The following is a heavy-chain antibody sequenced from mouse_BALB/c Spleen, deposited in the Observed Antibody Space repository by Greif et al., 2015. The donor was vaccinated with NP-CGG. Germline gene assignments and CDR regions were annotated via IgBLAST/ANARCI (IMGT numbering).Heavy chain of an antibody. Sequence: EVQLVESGPGLVKPSQSLSLTCSVTGYSITSGYYWNWIRQFPGSKLEWMGYISYDGSNNYNPSLKNRISITRDTSKNQFFLKLNSVTTEDTATYYCARDLPYLGPWGQGTSVTVSS. D-gene: IGHD3-3*01. J-gene: IGHJ4*01. V-gene: IGHV3-6*02. CDR3: ARDLPYLGP. CDR1: GYSITSGYY. CDR2: ISYDGSN.